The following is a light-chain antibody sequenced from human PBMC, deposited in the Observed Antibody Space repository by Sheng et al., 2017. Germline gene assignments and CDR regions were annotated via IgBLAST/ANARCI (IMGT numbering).Light chain of an antibody. Sequence: EIVLTQSPATLSLSPGDGATLSCRASQTVSSNLAWYQQKPGQAPRLLIYGASTRATDVPARFSGSGSGTEFTLTISNLQSEDFATYYCQQSYSTPWTFGQGTTVEIK. J-gene: IGKJ1*01. CDR1: QTVSSN. CDR2: GAS. CDR3: QQSYSTPWT. V-gene: IGKV3-15*01.